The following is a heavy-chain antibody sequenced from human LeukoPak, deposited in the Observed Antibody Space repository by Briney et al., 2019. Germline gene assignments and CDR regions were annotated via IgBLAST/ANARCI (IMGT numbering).Heavy chain of an antibody. CDR2: INPSGGST. V-gene: IGHV1-46*01. CDR1: GYTFTSYY. Sequence: ASVKVSCKASGYTFTSYYMHWVRQAPGQGLEWMGIINPSGGSTSYAQKFQGRVTMTRDTSTSTVYMEPSSLRSEDTAVYYCARDSGYGSGSYLYYYYYYMDVWGKGTTVTISS. D-gene: IGHD3-10*01. CDR3: ARDSGYGSGSYLYYYYYYMDV. J-gene: IGHJ6*03.